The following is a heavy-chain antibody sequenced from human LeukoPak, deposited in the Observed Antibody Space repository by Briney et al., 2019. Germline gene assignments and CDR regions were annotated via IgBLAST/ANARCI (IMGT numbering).Heavy chain of an antibody. D-gene: IGHD6-13*01. CDR2: ISSSSAYI. CDR3: VRGGRNGSSAGIFDY. J-gene: IGHJ4*02. V-gene: IGHV3-21*06. CDR1: GFTFDNYN. Sequence: GGSLRLSCVASGFTFDNYNINWVRQAPGKGLEWLSCISSSSAYIHYADSVRGRFTISRDNAKNSVYLQMNSLRADDTAVYYCVRGGRNGSSAGIFDYWGQGTLVTVSS.